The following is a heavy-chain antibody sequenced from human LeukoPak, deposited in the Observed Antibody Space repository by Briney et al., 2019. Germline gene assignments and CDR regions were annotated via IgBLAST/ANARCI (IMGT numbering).Heavy chain of an antibody. V-gene: IGHV3-48*02. CDR2: IXXXXXTI. Sequence: GGSLRLSCAASGFTFSSYSMNWVRQAPGKGLEWVSYIXXXXXTIYYADSVKGRFTISRDNAKNSLYLQMNSLRDEDTAVYYCARGGYDFWSGYLGGGPYYFDYWGQGTLVTVSS. CDR1: GFTFSSYS. D-gene: IGHD3-3*01. J-gene: IGHJ4*02. CDR3: ARGGYDFWSGYLGGGPYYFDY.